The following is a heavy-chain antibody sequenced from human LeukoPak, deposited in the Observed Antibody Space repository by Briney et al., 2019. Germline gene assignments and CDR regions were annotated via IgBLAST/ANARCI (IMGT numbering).Heavy chain of an antibody. D-gene: IGHD4-23*01. CDR2: FNPSGGGT. Sequence: ASVKVSCKASGYTFTSYFMHWVRQAPGQGLEWMGVFNPSGGGTTYAQKFQGRVTMTRDTSTTTVYMELSSLRSDDTAVYYCARDAYGGNSGGIVYWGQGTLVTVSS. J-gene: IGHJ4*02. CDR3: ARDAYGGNSGGIVY. V-gene: IGHV1-46*01. CDR1: GYTFTSYF.